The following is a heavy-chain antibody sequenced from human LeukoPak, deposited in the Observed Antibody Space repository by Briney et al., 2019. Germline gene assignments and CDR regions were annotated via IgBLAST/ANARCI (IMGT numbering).Heavy chain of an antibody. J-gene: IGHJ5*02. CDR1: GGSFSGYY. CDR2: INHSGST. CDR3: ARKGSSSSPHWFDH. D-gene: IGHD6-6*01. Sequence: SETLSLTCAVYGGSFSGYYWSWIRQPPGKGLEWIGEINHSGSTNYNPSLKSRVTISVDTSKNQFSLKLSSVTAADTAVYYCARKGSSSSPHWFDHWGQGTLVTVSS. V-gene: IGHV4-34*01.